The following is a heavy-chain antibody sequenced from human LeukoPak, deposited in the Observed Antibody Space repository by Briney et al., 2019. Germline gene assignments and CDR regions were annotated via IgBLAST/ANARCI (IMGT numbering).Heavy chain of an antibody. CDR1: GGSISSGGYS. CDR2: IYHSGST. J-gene: IGHJ5*02. V-gene: IGHV4-30-2*01. D-gene: IGHD3-10*01. Sequence: SETLSLTCAVSGGSISSGGYSWSWIRQPPGKGLEWIGYIYHSGSTYYNPSLKSRATISVDRSKNQFSLKLSSVTAADTAVYYCARGYVYGSGPNWFDPWGQGTLVTVSS. CDR3: ARGYVYGSGPNWFDP.